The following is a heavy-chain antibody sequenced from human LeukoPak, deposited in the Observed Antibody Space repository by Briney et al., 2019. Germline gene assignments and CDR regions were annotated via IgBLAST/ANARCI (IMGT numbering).Heavy chain of an antibody. Sequence: SETLSPTCTVSGGSISSYYWSWIRQPPGKGLEWIGYIDYSGSTNYNPSLKSRVTISVDTSKNQFSLKLSSVTAADTAVYYCARLNGGSWGQGTLVTVSS. D-gene: IGHD3-16*01. CDR2: IDYSGST. CDR1: GGSISSYY. CDR3: ARLNGGS. J-gene: IGHJ4*02. V-gene: IGHV4-59*08.